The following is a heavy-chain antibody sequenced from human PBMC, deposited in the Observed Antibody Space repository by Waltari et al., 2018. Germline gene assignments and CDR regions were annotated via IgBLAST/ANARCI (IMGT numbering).Heavy chain of an antibody. CDR1: GGSISSSSYY. D-gene: IGHD3-22*01. CDR3: ARQGDYDSSGYPIGYYYYYYMDV. V-gene: IGHV4-39*01. J-gene: IGHJ6*03. CDR2: IYYSGST. Sequence: QLQLQESGPGLVKPSETLSLTCTVPGGSISSSSYYWGWIRQPPGKGLEWIGSIYYSGSTYYNPSLKSRVTISVDTSKNQFSLKLSSVTAADTAVYYCARQGDYDSSGYPIGYYYYYYMDVWGKGTTVTVSS.